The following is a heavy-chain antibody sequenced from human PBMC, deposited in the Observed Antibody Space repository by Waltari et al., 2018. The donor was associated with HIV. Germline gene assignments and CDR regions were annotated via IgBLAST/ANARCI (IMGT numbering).Heavy chain of an antibody. CDR1: GFNFTSSA. CDR2: IVVGSGNT. CDR3: AAGGVVGATIGY. J-gene: IGHJ4*02. Sequence: QMQLVQSGPEVKKPGTSVKVSCKASGFNFTSSAMQWVRQARGQRLEWIGWIVVGSGNTNYAQKFQERVTITRDMSTSTAYMELSSLRSEDTAVYYCAAGGVVGATIGYWGQGTLVTVSS. V-gene: IGHV1-58*02. D-gene: IGHD1-26*01.